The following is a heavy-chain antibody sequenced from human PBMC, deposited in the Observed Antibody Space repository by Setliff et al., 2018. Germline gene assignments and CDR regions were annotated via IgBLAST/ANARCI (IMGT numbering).Heavy chain of an antibody. CDR2: MNPNSGNT. D-gene: IGHD2-15*01. Sequence: ASVKVSCKASGYTFTSGDINWVRQATGQGLEWMGWMNPNSGNTGYAQKFQGRVTMTRNTSMSTAYMELSSLRSEDTAIYYCVRGGRAMGYCSGGTCLENAFDIWGQGTMVTGSS. V-gene: IGHV1-8*02. J-gene: IGHJ3*02. CDR1: GYTFTSGD. CDR3: VRGGRAMGYCSGGTCLENAFDI.